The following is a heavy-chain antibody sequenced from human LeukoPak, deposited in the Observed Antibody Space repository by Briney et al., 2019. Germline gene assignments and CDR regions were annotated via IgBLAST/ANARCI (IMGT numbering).Heavy chain of an antibody. CDR1: GFTFSXXX. CDR3: ARGYYYGSGSYFDY. J-gene: IGHJ4*02. V-gene: IGHV3-21*01. D-gene: IGHD3-10*01. CDR2: ISSSXXYI. Sequence: PGGSLRLSCAXSGFTFSXXXXXXXRXXXXXXXXXXXXISSSXXYIYYADXXXXXXXXSRXNNNNSLYLQMNSLRAEDTAVYYCARGYYYGSGSYFDYWGQGTLVTVSS.